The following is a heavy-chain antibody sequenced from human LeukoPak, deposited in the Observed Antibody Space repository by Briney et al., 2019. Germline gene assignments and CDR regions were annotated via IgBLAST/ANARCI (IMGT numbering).Heavy chain of an antibody. CDR3: AKDLRYCSSTSCYKWGYYGMDV. Sequence: PGGSLRLSCAASGFTFSSYGMHWVRQAPGKGLEWVAVISYDGSNKYYADSVKGRFTISRDNSKNTLYLQMNSLRAEDTAVYYCAKDLRYCSSTSCYKWGYYGMDVWGQGTTVTVSS. CDR1: GFTFSSYG. CDR2: ISYDGSNK. D-gene: IGHD2-2*02. V-gene: IGHV3-30*18. J-gene: IGHJ6*02.